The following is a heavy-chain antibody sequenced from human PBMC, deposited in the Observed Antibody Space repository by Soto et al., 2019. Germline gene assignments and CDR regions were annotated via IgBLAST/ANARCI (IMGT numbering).Heavy chain of an antibody. CDR2: IHYSGTT. J-gene: IGHJ4*02. CDR1: GTSISSYY. CDR3: ARYNSYAIDY. Sequence: NPSETLSLTCTVSGTSISSYYWSWIRQPPGKGLEWIANIHYSGTTNYNPSLASRVTLSVDTSKNQFSLKMTSVTAADRAMYFCARYNSYAIDYWRRGTLVTVSS. V-gene: IGHV4-59*01. D-gene: IGHD2-8*01.